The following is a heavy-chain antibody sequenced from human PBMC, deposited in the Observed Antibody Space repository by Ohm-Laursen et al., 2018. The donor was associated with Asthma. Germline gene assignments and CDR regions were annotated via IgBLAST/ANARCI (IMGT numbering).Heavy chain of an antibody. CDR2: ISYDGSNK. CDR3: ARGEVPVYYYGLDD. J-gene: IGHJ6*02. Sequence: SLRLSCAASGFTFSNAWMSWVRQAPGKGLEWVAVISYDGSNKYYADSVKGRFTISRDNSKTTLHLQMNSLRAEDTAVYYCARGEVPVYYYGLDDWGQGTTVTVSS. CDR1: GFTFSNAW. D-gene: IGHD4-11*01. V-gene: IGHV3-30*03.